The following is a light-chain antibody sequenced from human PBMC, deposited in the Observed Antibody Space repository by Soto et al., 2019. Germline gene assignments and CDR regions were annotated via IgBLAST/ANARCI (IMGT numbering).Light chain of an antibody. CDR2: SAS. CDR1: QSVNNN. J-gene: IGKJ3*01. V-gene: IGKV3-15*01. CDR3: QQYNKWPLT. Sequence: DMVITQSPAHRSGSPGERGTRACTASQSVNNNVAWDQQKPGHTPSLLIYSASIGATGTPARFRGSGSGSYFTLTISSLQSEDFAVYYCQQYNKWPLTFGPGTKVDIK.